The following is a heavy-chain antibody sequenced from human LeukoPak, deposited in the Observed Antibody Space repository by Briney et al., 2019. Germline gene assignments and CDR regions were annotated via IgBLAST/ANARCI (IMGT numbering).Heavy chain of an antibody. V-gene: IGHV3-48*01. CDR3: ARGRCPSYYDMDV. Sequence: GGSLTLSCTASGFTFSTYSRKWVRQAPGGGLEGGSYISGRASSSDGGAIQYADPVTGRFTISRDHDNNSLYLQMNSLRAEDTAVYHCARGRCPSYYDMDVWGQGTTVTVSS. J-gene: IGHJ6*02. CDR1: GFTFSTYS. D-gene: IGHD4-17*01. CDR2: ISGRASSSDGGAI.